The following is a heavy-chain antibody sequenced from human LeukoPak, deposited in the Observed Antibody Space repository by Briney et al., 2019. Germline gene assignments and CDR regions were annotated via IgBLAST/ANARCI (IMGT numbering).Heavy chain of an antibody. D-gene: IGHD3-9*01. J-gene: IGHJ6*03. V-gene: IGHV3-23*01. CDR3: AKAGYINYYAYSYMDV. CDR1: GFTFSSYA. CDR2: ISGSGGST. Sequence: QSGGALRLSCAASGFTFSSYAMSWVRQAPGKGLEWVSSISGSGGSTYYADSVKARFTISRDNSKSPLYLQMNSLRAGDTALYYCAKAGYINYYAYSYMDVWGKGTTVTVSS.